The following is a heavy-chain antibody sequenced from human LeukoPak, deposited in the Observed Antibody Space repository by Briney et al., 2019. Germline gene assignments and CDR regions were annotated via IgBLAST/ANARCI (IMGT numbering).Heavy chain of an antibody. Sequence: SVKVSCKASGATFSSYAINWVRQAPGQGLEWMGRIIPMLGTVNYAQKFQGRVTIIADKFTSTAYMEVSSPRSDDTAVYYCARDRDGDGAFDIWGQGTMVTVSS. CDR1: GATFSSYA. J-gene: IGHJ3*02. CDR2: IIPMLGTV. CDR3: ARDRDGDGAFDI. V-gene: IGHV1-69*04.